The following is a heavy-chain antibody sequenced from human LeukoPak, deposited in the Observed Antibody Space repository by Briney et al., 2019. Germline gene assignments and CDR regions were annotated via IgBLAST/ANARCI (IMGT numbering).Heavy chain of an antibody. CDR2: IKEDGSEK. V-gene: IGHV3-7*01. D-gene: IGHD3-22*01. J-gene: IGHJ4*02. CDR3: AREYGYYFDS. Sequence: PGGSLRLSCAASGFTFSSYSMTWVRQAPGKGLEWVANIKEDGSEKYYVVSVTGRFTISRDNAKNLLYLQMNSLRAEDTAVYFCAREYGYYFDSWGQGTLVTVSS. CDR1: GFTFSSYS.